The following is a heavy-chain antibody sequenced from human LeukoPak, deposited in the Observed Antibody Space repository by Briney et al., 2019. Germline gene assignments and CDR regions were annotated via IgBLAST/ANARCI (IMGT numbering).Heavy chain of an antibody. J-gene: IGHJ4*02. V-gene: IGHV4-34*01. Sequence: PSETLSLTCAVYGGSFSGYYWSWIRQPPGKGLEWIGEINHSGSTNYNPSLKSRVTISVDTSKNQFSLKLSSVTAADTAVYYCARGHDYGDYDDYWGQGTLVTVSS. CDR1: GGSFSGYY. CDR2: INHSGST. CDR3: ARGHDYGDYDDY. D-gene: IGHD4-17*01.